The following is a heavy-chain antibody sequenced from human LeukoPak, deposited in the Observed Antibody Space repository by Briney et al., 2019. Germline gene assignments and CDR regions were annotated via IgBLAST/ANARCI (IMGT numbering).Heavy chain of an antibody. V-gene: IGHV4-59*01. CDR2: IHYSGSS. D-gene: IGHD1-1*01. Sequence: MTSETLSLTCTVSGGSISSYYWSWIRQPPGKGLEWIGYIHYSGSSNYNPSLQSRVTISVDTSRGHFSLKLSSATAADTAVYYCARGERLGPDFWGQGTLVTVSS. CDR3: ARGERLGPDF. CDR1: GGSISSYY. J-gene: IGHJ4*02.